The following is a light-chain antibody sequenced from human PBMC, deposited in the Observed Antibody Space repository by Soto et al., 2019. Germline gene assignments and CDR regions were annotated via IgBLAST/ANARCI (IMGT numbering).Light chain of an antibody. CDR1: SSDVGGYKD. V-gene: IGLV2-11*01. CDR3: CSFAGSHSVV. CDR2: DVS. Sequence: QSALTQPRSVSGSPGQPVTISCTGTSSDVGGYKDVSWYQRHPGEAPKLLIYDVSERPSGVPDRFSGSKSGNTASLTISGLQPEDEADYFCCSFAGSHSVVFGGGTKLTVL. J-gene: IGLJ3*02.